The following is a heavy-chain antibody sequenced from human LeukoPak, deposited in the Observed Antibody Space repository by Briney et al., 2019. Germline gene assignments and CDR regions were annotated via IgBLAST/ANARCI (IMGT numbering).Heavy chain of an antibody. CDR2: IYYSGIS. CDR3: ARDRGCSSTSCYQDAVDI. Sequence: SETLSLTCTVSGGSISSYYWSWTRQPPGKGLEWIGYIYYSGISNYNPSLKSRVAISVDTSKNQFSLKLNSVTAADTAVYYCARDRGCSSTSCYQDAVDIWGQGTMVTVSS. D-gene: IGHD2-2*01. CDR1: GGSISSYY. J-gene: IGHJ3*02. V-gene: IGHV4-59*01.